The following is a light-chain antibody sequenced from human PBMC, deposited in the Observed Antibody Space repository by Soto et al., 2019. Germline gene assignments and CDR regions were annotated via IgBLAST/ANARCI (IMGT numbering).Light chain of an antibody. J-gene: IGLJ1*01. CDR3: QVWHSSSDHREV. Sequence: SYELTQPPSVSVAPGKTARITCGGNNIGSKSVHWYQQKPGQAPVLVIYYDSDRPSGIPERFSGSNSGNTATLTISRVEAGDEADYYCQVWHSSSDHREVFGTGTKLTVL. CDR1: NIGSKS. V-gene: IGLV3-21*04. CDR2: YDS.